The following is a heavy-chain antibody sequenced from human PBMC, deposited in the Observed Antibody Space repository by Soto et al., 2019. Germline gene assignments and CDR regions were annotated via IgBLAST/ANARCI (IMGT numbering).Heavy chain of an antibody. J-gene: IGHJ6*02. Sequence: VASVKVSCKASGYTFTSYGISWVRQAPGQGLEWMGWISAYNGNTNYAQKLQGRVTMTTDTSTSTAYMELRSLRSDDTAVYYCARISSTRGYYYYYGMDVWGQGTTVTVSS. CDR3: ARISSTRGYYYYYGMDV. V-gene: IGHV1-18*01. CDR2: ISAYNGNT. CDR1: GYTFTSYG. D-gene: IGHD2-2*01.